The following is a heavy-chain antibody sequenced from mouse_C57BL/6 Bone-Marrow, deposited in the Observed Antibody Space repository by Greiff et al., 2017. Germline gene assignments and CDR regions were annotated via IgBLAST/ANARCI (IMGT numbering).Heavy chain of an antibody. J-gene: IGHJ2*01. D-gene: IGHD2-2*01. V-gene: IGHV14-4*01. Sequence: VHVKQSGAELVRPGASVKLSCTASGFNIKDDYMHWVKQRPEQGLEWIGWIDPENGDTEHASKFQGKATITADTSSNTAYLQLSSLTSEDTAVYDCTTAYGSLFDYWGQGTTLTVSS. CDR2: IDPENGDT. CDR1: GFNIKDDY. CDR3: TTAYGSLFDY.